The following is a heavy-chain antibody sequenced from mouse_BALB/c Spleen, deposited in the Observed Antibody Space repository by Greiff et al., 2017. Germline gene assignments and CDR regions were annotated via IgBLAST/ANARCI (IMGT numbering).Heavy chain of an antibody. CDR2: ISYSGST. Sequence: VQLQQSGPSLVKPSQTLSLTCSVTGDSITSGYWNWIRKFPGNKLEYMGYISYSGSTYYNPSLKSRISITRDTSKNQYYLQLNSVTTEDTATYYCARYRGRYEPFFDYWGQGTTLTVSS. J-gene: IGHJ2*01. D-gene: IGHD2-14*01. CDR1: GDSITSGY. V-gene: IGHV3-8*02. CDR3: ARYRGRYEPFFDY.